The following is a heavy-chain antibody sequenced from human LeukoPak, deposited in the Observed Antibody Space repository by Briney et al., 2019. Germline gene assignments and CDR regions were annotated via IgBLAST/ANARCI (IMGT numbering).Heavy chain of an antibody. CDR2: INPNSGGT. J-gene: IGHJ4*02. CDR1: GYTLTGYY. V-gene: IGHV1-2*02. D-gene: IGHD6-19*01. CDR3: ESGGYSSGWYVDFDY. Sequence: ASVKVSCKASGYTLTGYYMHWVRQAPGQGLEWMGWINPNSGGTNYAQKFRGRVTMTRDTSISTAYMELSRLRSDDTAVYYWESGGYSSGWYVDFDYWGQGTLVTVSS.